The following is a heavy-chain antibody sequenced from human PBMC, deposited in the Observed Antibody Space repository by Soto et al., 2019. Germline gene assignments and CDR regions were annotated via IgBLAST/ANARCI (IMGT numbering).Heavy chain of an antibody. CDR3: ARGEGTTVLFDY. CDR1: GGSIKSSNW. CDR2: IYHSGNT. V-gene: IGHV4-4*02. D-gene: IGHD4-4*01. J-gene: IGHJ4*02. Sequence: LSLTCAVSGGSIKSSNWWSWVRQPPGKGLEWIGEIYHSGNTNYNPSLKSRVTMSVDNSKNQFSLKLSFVTAADTAVYYCARGEGTTVLFDYWGQGALVTVSS.